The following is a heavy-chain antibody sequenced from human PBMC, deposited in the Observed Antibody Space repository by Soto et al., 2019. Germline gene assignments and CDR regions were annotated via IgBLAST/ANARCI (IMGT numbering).Heavy chain of an antibody. Sequence: AASVKVSCKASGYTFTSYDINWVRQATGQGLEWMGRMNPNSGNTGYAQKFQGRVTMTTDTSTSTAYMELRSLRSDDTAVYYCARDVGGWPTNNWFDPWGQGTLVTVSS. CDR3: ARDVGGWPTNNWFDP. D-gene: IGHD6-19*01. CDR2: MNPNSGNT. J-gene: IGHJ5*02. CDR1: GYTFTSYD. V-gene: IGHV1-8*01.